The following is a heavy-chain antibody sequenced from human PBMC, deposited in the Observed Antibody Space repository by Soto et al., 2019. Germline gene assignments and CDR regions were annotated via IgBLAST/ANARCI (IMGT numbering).Heavy chain of an antibody. CDR1: GFPFSDSA. D-gene: IGHD1-1*01. CDR2: IRNKPNNYAT. CDR3: SRVGSTTYPFDS. Sequence: GGSLRLSCAASGFPFSDSALHWVRRASGKGLEWVGRIRNKPNNYATSYAASVKGRFTISRDESKNTAYLQMNSLKSEDSAVYYCSRVGSTTYPFDSWGQGVLVTVSS. V-gene: IGHV3-73*01. J-gene: IGHJ4*02.